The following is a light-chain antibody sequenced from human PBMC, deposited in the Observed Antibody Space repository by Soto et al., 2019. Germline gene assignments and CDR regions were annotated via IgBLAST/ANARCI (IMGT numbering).Light chain of an antibody. CDR1: SSNIGAGYD. J-gene: IGLJ1*01. CDR3: SSYGGRNNYV. CDR2: GNS. Sequence: QSVLTQPPSVSGAPGQRVTISCTGSSSNIGAGYDVHWYQQLPGTAPKLLIYGNSNRPSGVPDRFSGSKSGTSASLAITGLQAEDEADYYCSSYGGRNNYVFGTGTKLTVL. V-gene: IGLV1-40*01.